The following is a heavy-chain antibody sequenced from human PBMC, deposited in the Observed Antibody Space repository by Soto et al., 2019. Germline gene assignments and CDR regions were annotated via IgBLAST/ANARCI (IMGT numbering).Heavy chain of an antibody. CDR1: GGSFSGYY. Sequence: PSETLSLTCAVYGGSFSGYYWSWIRQPPGKGLEWIGEINHSGSTNYNPSLKSRVTISVDTSKNQFSLKLSSVTAADTAVYYCASYSGHDYFDYWGQGTLVTVSS. CDR3: ASYSGHDYFDY. CDR2: INHSGST. J-gene: IGHJ4*02. D-gene: IGHD5-12*01. V-gene: IGHV4-34*01.